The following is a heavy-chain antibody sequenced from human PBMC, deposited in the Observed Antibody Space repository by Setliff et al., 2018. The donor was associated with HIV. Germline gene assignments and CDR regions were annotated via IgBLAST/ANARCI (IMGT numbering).Heavy chain of an antibody. V-gene: IGHV1-18*01. J-gene: IGHJ5*02. CDR2: ISPYNGNT. CDR1: GYTFSNYG. Sequence: ASVKVSCKASGYTFSNYGISWVRQAPGQGLEWMGWISPYNGNTNYVQKLQGRVTITTDTSTSTAYMELRSLRSDDTALYYCARARGSSGWYAWFDPWGQGTLVTVSS. CDR3: ARARGSSGWYAWFDP. D-gene: IGHD6-13*01.